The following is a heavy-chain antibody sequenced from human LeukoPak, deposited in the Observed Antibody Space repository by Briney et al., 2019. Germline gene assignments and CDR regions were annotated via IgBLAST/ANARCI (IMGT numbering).Heavy chain of an antibody. J-gene: IGHJ3*02. V-gene: IGHV3-21*03. CDR3: ARVMSAAGNAFDI. D-gene: IGHD6-13*01. CDR2: INKGGSYM. Sequence: GGSLRLSCVASGFIFRDYTMNWVRQTPGKGLEWVSAINKGGSYMAYADSVKGRFTISRDNSKNTLYLQMNSLRAEDTAVYYCARVMSAAGNAFDIWGQGTMVTASS. CDR1: GFIFRDYT.